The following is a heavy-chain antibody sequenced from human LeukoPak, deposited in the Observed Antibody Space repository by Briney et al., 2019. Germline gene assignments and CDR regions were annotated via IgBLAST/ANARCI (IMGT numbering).Heavy chain of an antibody. V-gene: IGHV4-39*01. D-gene: IGHD6-19*01. J-gene: IGHJ4*02. CDR2: IYYSGST. CDR3: ARRAVAGTGVDY. Sequence: SETLSLTCTVSGGSISSSSYYWGWIRQPPGKGREWIGSIYYSGSTYYNPSLKSRVTISVDTSKNQFSLKLSSVTAAHTAVYYCARRAVAGTGVDYWGQGTLVTVSS. CDR1: GGSISSSSYY.